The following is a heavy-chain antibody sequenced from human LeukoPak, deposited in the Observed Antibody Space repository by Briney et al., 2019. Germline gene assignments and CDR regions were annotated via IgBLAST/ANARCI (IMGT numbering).Heavy chain of an antibody. CDR3: ARRGRYCSGGSCYGYADY. CDR1: GYSFTSYW. CDR2: IYPGDSDT. D-gene: IGHD2-15*01. V-gene: IGHV5-51*01. J-gene: IGHJ4*02. Sequence: KVGESLKISCKGSGYSFTSYWIGWVRQMPGKGLEWMGIIYPGDSDTRYSPSFQGQVTISADKSISTAYLQWSSLKASDTAMYYCARRGRYCSGGSCYGYADYWGQGTLVTVSS.